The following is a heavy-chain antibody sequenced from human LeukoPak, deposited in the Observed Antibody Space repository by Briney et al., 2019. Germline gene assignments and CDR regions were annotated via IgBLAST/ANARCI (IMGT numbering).Heavy chain of an antibody. V-gene: IGHV5-51*01. D-gene: IGHD3-22*01. CDR1: GYSFTSYW. CDR2: IYPGDSDT. Sequence: GESLKISCKGGGYSFTSYWIGWVRQMPGKGLEWMGIIYPGDSDTRYSPSFQGQVTISADKSISTAYLQWSSLKASDTAMYYCARRGYYDSSGFDYWGQGTLVTVSS. J-gene: IGHJ4*02. CDR3: ARRGYYDSSGFDY.